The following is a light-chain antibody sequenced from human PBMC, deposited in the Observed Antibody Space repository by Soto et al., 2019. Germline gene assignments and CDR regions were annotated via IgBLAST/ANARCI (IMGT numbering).Light chain of an antibody. J-gene: IGLJ1*01. CDR1: SSDVGTYDY. CDR3: SSHTSVNTRV. V-gene: IGLV2-14*01. CDR2: EVT. Sequence: QCVLAQPASVSGSPGQSIAISCTGTSSDVGTYDYVSWYQQYPDKAPKLIIYEVTQRPSGVSNRFSGSKSGNTASLTISGLQAEDEADYYCSSHTSVNTRVFGTGTKVTVL.